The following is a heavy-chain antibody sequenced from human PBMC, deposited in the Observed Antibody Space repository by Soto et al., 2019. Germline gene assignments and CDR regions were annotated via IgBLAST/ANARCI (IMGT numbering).Heavy chain of an antibody. CDR1: GFTFSSYA. D-gene: IGHD3-3*01. J-gene: IGHJ6*02. Sequence: GGSLRLSCGASGFTFSSYAMSWVRQAPGKGLEWVSAISGSGGSTYYADSVKGRFTISRDNSKNTLYLQMNSLRAEDTAVYYCAKGMYYDFWSGYSGPLYYYGMDVWGQGTTVTVSS. CDR2: ISGSGGST. V-gene: IGHV3-23*01. CDR3: AKGMYYDFWSGYSGPLYYYGMDV.